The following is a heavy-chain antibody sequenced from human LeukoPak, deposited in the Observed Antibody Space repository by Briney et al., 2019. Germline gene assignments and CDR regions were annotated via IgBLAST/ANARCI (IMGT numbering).Heavy chain of an antibody. CDR2: IYTSGST. CDR3: ARAQDKLAVWFGELLSVWFDP. J-gene: IGHJ5*02. V-gene: IGHV4-61*02. CDR1: GGSISSGSYY. D-gene: IGHD3-10*01. Sequence: PSETLSLTCTVSGGSISSGSYYWSWIRQPAGKGLEWIGRIYTSGSTNYNPSLKSRVTISVDTSKNQFSLKLSSVTAADTAVYYCARAQDKLAVWFGELLSVWFDPWGQGTLVTVSS.